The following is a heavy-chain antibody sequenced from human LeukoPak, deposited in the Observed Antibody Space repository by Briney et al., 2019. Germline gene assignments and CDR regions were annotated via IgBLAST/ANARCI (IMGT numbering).Heavy chain of an antibody. Sequence: SETLSLTCTVSGYSISSGYYWAWIRQPPGKGLEWIGSIYYSGSTYYNPSLKSRVTISLDTSKNRFSLKLSSVTAADTAVYYCATNYGSGSYYILDYWGQGSLVTVSS. J-gene: IGHJ4*02. D-gene: IGHD3-10*01. CDR3: ATNYGSGSYYILDY. CDR1: GYSISSGYY. V-gene: IGHV4-38-2*02. CDR2: IYYSGST.